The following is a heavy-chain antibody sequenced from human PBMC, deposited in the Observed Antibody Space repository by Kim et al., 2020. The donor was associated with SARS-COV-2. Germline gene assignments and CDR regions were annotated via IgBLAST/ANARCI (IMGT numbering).Heavy chain of an antibody. J-gene: IGHJ6*02. D-gene: IGHD3-9*01. CDR3: ARGPSGYPGGMDV. Sequence: YADSVKGRFTISRDNSKNTLYLQMNSLRAEDTAVYYCARGPSGYPGGMDVWGQGTTVTVSS. V-gene: IGHV3-30*01.